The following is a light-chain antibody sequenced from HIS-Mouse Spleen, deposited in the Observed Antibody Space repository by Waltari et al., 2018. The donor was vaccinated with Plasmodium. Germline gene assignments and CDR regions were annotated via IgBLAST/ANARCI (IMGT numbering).Light chain of an antibody. CDR2: DVS. J-gene: IGLJ2*01. CDR3: CSYAGSYTHVV. CDR1: SSDVGGYNY. V-gene: IGLV2-11*01. Sequence: QSALTQPRSVSGSPGQSVTISCTGTSSDVGGYNYVSWYQQHPGKAPKLMIYDVSKRPCGVPDRFSGSKSGNTASLTISGLQAEDEADYYCCSYAGSYTHVVFGGGTKLTVL.